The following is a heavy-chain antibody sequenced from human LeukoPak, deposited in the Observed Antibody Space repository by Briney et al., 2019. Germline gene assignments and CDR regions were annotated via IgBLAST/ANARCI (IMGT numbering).Heavy chain of an antibody. D-gene: IGHD6-19*01. CDR2: ISGSGGST. V-gene: IGHV3-23*01. CDR3: AKNKLRGWYGSYYFDY. Sequence: GGSLRLSCAAAGFTFSSYAISWVRQAPGKGLEWVSAISGSGGSTYYADSVKGRFTISRDNSENTLYLQMNSLRAEDTAVYYCAKNKLRGWYGSYYFDYWGQGTLVTVSS. CDR1: GFTFSSYA. J-gene: IGHJ4*02.